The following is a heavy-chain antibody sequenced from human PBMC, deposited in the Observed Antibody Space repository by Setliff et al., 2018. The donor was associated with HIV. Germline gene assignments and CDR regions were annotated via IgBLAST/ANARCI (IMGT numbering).Heavy chain of an antibody. Sequence: ASVKVSCKASGYTFTSYAMNWVRQAPGQGLEWMGWINTNSGSPTYAQAFTGRFLFSVDTVVATAYLQINNLKTEDTAVYYCARALYGDYGGDLNWLDPWGQGTRVTV. V-gene: IGHV7-4-1*02. D-gene: IGHD4-17*01. CDR2: INTNSGSP. CDR3: ARALYGDYGGDLNWLDP. J-gene: IGHJ5*02. CDR1: GYTFTSYA.